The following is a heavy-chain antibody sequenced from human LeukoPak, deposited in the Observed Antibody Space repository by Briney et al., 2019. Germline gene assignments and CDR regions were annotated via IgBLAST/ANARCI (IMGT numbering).Heavy chain of an antibody. Sequence: SETLSLTCAVYGGSFSGYYWSWIRQPPGKGLEWIGEINHSGSTNYNPSLKSRVTISVDTSKNQFSLKLSSVTAADTAVYYCAREDCSSTSCLIDYWGQGTLVTVSS. J-gene: IGHJ4*02. CDR1: GGSFSGYY. V-gene: IGHV4-34*01. CDR3: AREDCSSTSCLIDY. D-gene: IGHD2-2*01. CDR2: INHSGST.